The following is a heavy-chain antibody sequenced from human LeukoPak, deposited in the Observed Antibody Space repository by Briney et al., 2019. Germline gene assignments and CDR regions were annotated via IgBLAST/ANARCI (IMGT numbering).Heavy chain of an antibody. CDR2: IYYSGST. J-gene: IGHJ5*02. CDR1: GGSISSSSYY. Sequence: SATLSLTCTVSGGSISSSSYYWGWIRQPPGKGLEWIGSIYYSGSTYYNPSLKSRVTISVDTSKNQFSLKLSSVTAADTAVYYCARCVATGILIWFDPWGQGTLVTVSS. V-gene: IGHV4-39*07. D-gene: IGHD5-12*01. CDR3: ARCVATGILIWFDP.